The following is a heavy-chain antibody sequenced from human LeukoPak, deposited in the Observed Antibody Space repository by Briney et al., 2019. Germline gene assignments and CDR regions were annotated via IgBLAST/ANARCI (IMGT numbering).Heavy chain of an antibody. CDR3: ARGSVEINCSSTSCYSV. D-gene: IGHD2-2*01. V-gene: IGHV3-53*04. Sequence: PGGSLRLSCAASGFTVSSNYMSWVRQAPGKGLEWVSVIYSGGSTYYADSVKGRFTISRHNSKNTLYLQMNSLRAEDTAVYYCARGSVEINCSSTSCYSVWGQGTLVTVSS. CDR1: GFTVSSNY. J-gene: IGHJ4*02. CDR2: IYSGGST.